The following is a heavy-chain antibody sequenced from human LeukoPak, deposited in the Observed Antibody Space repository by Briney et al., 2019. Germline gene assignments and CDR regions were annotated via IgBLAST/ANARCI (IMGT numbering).Heavy chain of an antibody. CDR3: GRPPYSSGWQFSSYSSVRDV. V-gene: IGHV3-7*01. CDR2: IKQDGSEK. D-gene: IGHD6-25*01. J-gene: IGHJ6*03. Sequence: PGGSLRLSCAASGFTFSSYWMSWVRQAPGKGLEWVANIKQDGSEKYYVDSVKGRFTISRDNAKNSLYLQMNSLRAEDTAVYYWGRPPYSSGWQFSSYSSVRDVGGKGPTAPSSS. CDR1: GFTFSSYW.